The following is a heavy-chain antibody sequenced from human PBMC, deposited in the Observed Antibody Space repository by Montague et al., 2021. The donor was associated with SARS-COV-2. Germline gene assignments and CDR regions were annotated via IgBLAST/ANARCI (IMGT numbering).Heavy chain of an antibody. J-gene: IGHJ3*02. V-gene: IGHV4-38-2*02. CDR3: VREKAGGLRNVFDI. Sequence: SETLSLTCTVSGFSIGSGYYWGWIRQPPGKGLECIGSIYHSGTTYYNPSLQRRLTMSIDTSTNQFSLMLTAVTAADTDVFFCVREKAGGLRNVFDIWGQGTTVTVSS. CDR2: IYHSGTT. CDR1: GFSIGSGYY.